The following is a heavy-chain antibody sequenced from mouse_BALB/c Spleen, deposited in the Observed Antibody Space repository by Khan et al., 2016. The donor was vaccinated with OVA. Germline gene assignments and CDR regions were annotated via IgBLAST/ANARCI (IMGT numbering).Heavy chain of an antibody. D-gene: IGHD2-1*01. Sequence: EVELVESGGGLVKPGGSLKLSCAASGFTFSSYAMSWVRQTPEKRLEWVATISSGGSYTYYPDSVKGRFTISRDNAKNTLYLQMSSLRSEDTAMCYCASGNYYWGQGTTLTVSS. CDR2: ISSGGSYT. CDR1: GFTFSSYA. J-gene: IGHJ2*01. V-gene: IGHV5-9-1*01. CDR3: ASGNYY.